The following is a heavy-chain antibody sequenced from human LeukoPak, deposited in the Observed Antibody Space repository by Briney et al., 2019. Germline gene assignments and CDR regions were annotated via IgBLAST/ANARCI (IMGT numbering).Heavy chain of an antibody. CDR3: ASNRPWLWS. CDR1: GFIVNSNY. J-gene: IGHJ4*02. V-gene: IGHV3-53*01. Sequence: GGSLRLSCAVSGFIVNSNYMNWVRQAPGKGLEWVSVIYSDGDTFYADSVKGRFTISRDNSKNTLYLQMNRLRAEDTAVYYCASNRPWLWSWGQGTLVTVSS. CDR2: IYSDGDT. D-gene: IGHD1-14*01.